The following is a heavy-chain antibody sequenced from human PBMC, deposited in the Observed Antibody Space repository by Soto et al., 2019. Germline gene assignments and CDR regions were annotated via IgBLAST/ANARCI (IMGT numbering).Heavy chain of an antibody. V-gene: IGHV3-33*05. CDR1: GFTFRSYV. CDR2: TSYDGSNK. D-gene: IGHD3-16*01. J-gene: IGHJ1*01. CDR3: ARWGTTGGLDV. Sequence: QVQLVESGGGVVQPGTSLRLSCVGSGFTFRSYVIHWVHQAPGKGLEWDALTSYDGSNKDYGDSVKGRFTISRDNSRNTVDLQMDSLTREDTALYYCARWGTTGGLDVWGQGTLVSVSS.